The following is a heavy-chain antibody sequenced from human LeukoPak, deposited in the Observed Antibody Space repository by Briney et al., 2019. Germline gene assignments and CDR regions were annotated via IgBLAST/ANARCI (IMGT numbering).Heavy chain of an antibody. V-gene: IGHV3-7*01. J-gene: IGHJ4*02. D-gene: IGHD3-22*01. Sequence: PGGSLRLSCAASGFTFSSYWMTWVRQAPGKGLEWVANIKKDGSERYYVDSVKGRFTISRDNAKNSLYLQMNSLRAEDAAVYYCARDRHYYDSSGCVYWGQGTLVTVSS. CDR2: IKKDGSER. CDR1: GFTFSSYW. CDR3: ARDRHYYDSSGCVY.